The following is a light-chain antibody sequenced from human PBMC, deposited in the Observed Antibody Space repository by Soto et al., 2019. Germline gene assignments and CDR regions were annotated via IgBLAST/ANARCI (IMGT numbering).Light chain of an antibody. J-gene: IGKJ3*01. Sequence: EIVLTQSPGTLSLSPGERVTLSCRASQSVANTYLAWYQQTPGQAPRLLIYDASTRATGIPVRFSGSGSGTDFTLTIRRLEPEDFAVYYCQQYGRSPGLLTFGPGTQVDIK. CDR2: DAS. CDR1: QSVANTY. CDR3: QQYGRSPGLLT. V-gene: IGKV3-20*01.